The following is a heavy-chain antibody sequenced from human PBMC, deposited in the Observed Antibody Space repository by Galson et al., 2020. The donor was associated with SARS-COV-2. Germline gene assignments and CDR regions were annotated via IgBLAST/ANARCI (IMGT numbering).Heavy chain of an antibody. CDR3: AKEKSGIRGWDT. V-gene: IGHV3-23*01. Sequence: GGSLRLSCEASGFTFSTYAMSWVRRAPGKGLKWISAIRDRGVRTYYADSVRGRFTISTDISKSTLYLQMSSLRAEDTGVYYCAKEKSGIRGWDTWGQGTLVTVSS. CDR2: IRDRGVRT. CDR1: GFTFSTYA. D-gene: IGHD1-1*01. J-gene: IGHJ5*02.